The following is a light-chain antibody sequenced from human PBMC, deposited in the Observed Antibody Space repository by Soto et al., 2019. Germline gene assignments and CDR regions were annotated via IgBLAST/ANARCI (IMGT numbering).Light chain of an antibody. CDR1: SSNIGSNT. Sequence: QSVLTQPPSASGTPGQRVTSSCSGSSSNIGSNTVNWYQKFPGTAPKLLIYSSILRPSGVPDRFSGSKSGTSASLAISGLQSEDESDYYCAAWDDSLNGVVFGGGTTVTVL. V-gene: IGLV1-44*01. CDR3: AAWDDSLNGVV. CDR2: SSI. J-gene: IGLJ2*01.